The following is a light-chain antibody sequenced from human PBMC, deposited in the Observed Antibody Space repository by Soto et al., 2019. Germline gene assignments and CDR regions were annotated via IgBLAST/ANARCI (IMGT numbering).Light chain of an antibody. CDR2: RAS. CDR1: QDIGTW. Sequence: DIQMTQSPSTLSASVGDRVTITCRASQDIGTWLAWYQQKPEKAPKVLIYRASHLESGVPSRFSASGSGTEFSLTINSLQADDFATYYCQQYNSYSSTFGQGTKVDIK. CDR3: QQYNSYSST. J-gene: IGKJ1*01. V-gene: IGKV1-5*03.